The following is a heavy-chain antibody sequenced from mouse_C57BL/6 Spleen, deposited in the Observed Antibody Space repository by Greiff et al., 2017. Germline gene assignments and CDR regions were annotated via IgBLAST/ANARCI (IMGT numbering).Heavy chain of an antibody. CDR3: ARCRHYYGSSYLDY. V-gene: IGHV1-72*01. J-gene: IGHJ2*01. Sequence: QVQLKQPGAELVKPGASVKLSCKASGYTFTSYWMHWVKQRPGRGLEWIGGINPNSGGTKYNQKFKSKATLTVDKPSSTAYMQLSSLTSEDSAVEYCARCRHYYGSSYLDYWGQGTTLTVYS. CDR2: INPNSGGT. D-gene: IGHD1-1*01. CDR1: GYTFTSYW.